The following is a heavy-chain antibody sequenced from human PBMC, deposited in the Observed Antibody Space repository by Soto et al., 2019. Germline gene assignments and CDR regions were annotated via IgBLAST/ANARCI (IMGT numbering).Heavy chain of an antibody. CDR3: ERGNSSGYYTSAIFDD. CDR1: GFTFSSYA. CDR2: ISYDGSNK. D-gene: IGHD3-22*01. J-gene: IGHJ4*01. Sequence: PGGSLRLSCAASGFTFSSYAMHWVRQAPGKGLEWVAVISYDGSNKYYADSVKGRFTISRDNSKNTLYLQMNSLRAEETAVYYCERGNSSGYYTSAIFDDWGQGTPVTVSP. V-gene: IGHV3-30-3*01.